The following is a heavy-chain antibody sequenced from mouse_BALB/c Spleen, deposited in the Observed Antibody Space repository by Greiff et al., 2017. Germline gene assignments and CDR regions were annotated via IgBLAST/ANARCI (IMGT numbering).Heavy chain of an antibody. V-gene: IGHV3-8*02. Sequence: VQLKDSGPSLVKPSQTLSLTCSVTGDPITSGYWNWIRKFPGNKLEYMGYISYSGSTYYNPSLKSRISITRDTSKNQYYLQLNSVTTEDTATYYCARDDGNYMNFDVWGAGTTVTVSS. CDR3: ARDDGNYMNFDV. CDR1: GDPITSGY. D-gene: IGHD2-3*01. J-gene: IGHJ1*01. CDR2: ISYSGST.